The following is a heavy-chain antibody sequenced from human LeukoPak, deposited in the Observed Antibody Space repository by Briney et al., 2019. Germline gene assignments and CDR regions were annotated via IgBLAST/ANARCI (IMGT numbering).Heavy chain of an antibody. J-gene: IGHJ6*04. CDR1: GYTFTSYG. Sequence: ASVKVSCKASGYTFTSYGISWVRQAPGQGLEWMGWISAYNGNTNYAQKLQGRVTMTTDTSTSTAYMELRSLRSDDTAVYYCAGVGGYDYHYYYYGREVWGKGTTVPVSS. CDR2: ISAYNGNT. V-gene: IGHV1-18*01. CDR3: AGVGGYDYHYYYYGREV. D-gene: IGHD5-12*01.